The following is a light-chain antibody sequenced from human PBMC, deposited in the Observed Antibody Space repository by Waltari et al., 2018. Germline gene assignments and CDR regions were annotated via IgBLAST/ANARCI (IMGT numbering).Light chain of an antibody. CDR3: SSYTSSVTWV. CDR2: DVS. CDR1: IRHVGRANY. Sequence: QSALTPPAPVSGSPGQSITIPCTGTIRHVGRANYVTWYRQDPGKAPKLMIYDVSKRPSGVSNRFSGSKSGNTASLTISGLQTEDEADYYCSSYTSSVTWVFGGGTRLTVL. V-gene: IGLV2-14*01. J-gene: IGLJ3*02.